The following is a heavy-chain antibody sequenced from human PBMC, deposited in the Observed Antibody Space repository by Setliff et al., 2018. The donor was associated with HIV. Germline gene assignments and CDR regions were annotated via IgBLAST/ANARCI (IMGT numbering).Heavy chain of an antibody. CDR1: GFSLSTSGMR. D-gene: IGHD1-1*01. CDR3: AREGYAFDI. J-gene: IGHJ3*02. CDR2: IDWDDDK. V-gene: IGHV2-70*04. Sequence: SGPTLVNPTQTLTLTCTFSGFSLSTSGMRVSWIRQPPGKALEWLARIDWDDDKFYSTSLKTRLTISKGTSKNQVVLTMTNMDPVDTATYYCAREGYAFDIWGQGTMVTVSS.